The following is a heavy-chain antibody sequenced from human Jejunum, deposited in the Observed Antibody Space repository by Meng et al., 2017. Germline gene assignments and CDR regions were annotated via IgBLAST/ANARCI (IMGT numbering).Heavy chain of an antibody. J-gene: IGHJ4*02. CDR3: AKDEELHC. CDR2: IWYDGTRT. V-gene: IGHV3-33*06. D-gene: IGHD3-10*01. CDR1: GFTFRHYG. Sequence: QMQLVGSGGGWAQPGRSPGLSCEPSGFTFRHYGMHWVRQAPGKGLEWVGSIWYDGTRTYHIDSVKGRFAISRDNSENTLYLQLNSLRAEDTAVYYCAKDEELHCWGQGTLVTVSS.